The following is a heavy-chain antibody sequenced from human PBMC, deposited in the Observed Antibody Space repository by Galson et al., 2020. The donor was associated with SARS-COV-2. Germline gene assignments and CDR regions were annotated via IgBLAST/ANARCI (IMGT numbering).Heavy chain of an antibody. Sequence: SETLSLTCAVSGYSISSGYYWGWIRQPTGKGLEWIGSIYHSGSTYYNPSLKSRVTISLDTSKNQFSLKLSSVTAADTAVYYCARLGVTMVRGVMPPGDYWGQGTLVTVSS. D-gene: IGHD3-10*01. J-gene: IGHJ4*02. CDR1: GYSISSGYY. CDR3: ARLGVTMVRGVMPPGDY. V-gene: IGHV4-38-2*01. CDR2: IYHSGST.